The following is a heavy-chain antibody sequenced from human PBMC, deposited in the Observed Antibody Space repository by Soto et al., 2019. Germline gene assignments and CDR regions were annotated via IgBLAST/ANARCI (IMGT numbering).Heavy chain of an antibody. CDR1: GGSFGKSA. CDR3: ATGLILILYVTIVA. J-gene: IGHJ5*01. Sequence: SVKVSCKASGGSFGKSAINWVRQTPGQGLEWLGGFIPVYRTLNYAQTFQGRVTITADESTGTAYMTLSSLASDDTAVYYCATGLILILYVTIVAWGHCSRGTVSA. D-gene: IGHD3-10*01. V-gene: IGHV1-69*13. CDR2: FIPVYRTL.